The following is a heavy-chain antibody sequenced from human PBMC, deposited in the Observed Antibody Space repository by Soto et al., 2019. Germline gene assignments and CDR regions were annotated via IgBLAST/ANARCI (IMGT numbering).Heavy chain of an antibody. CDR1: GFTFSNYA. J-gene: IGHJ4*02. CDR3: AKAYFVWSSEQPYYFDY. V-gene: IGHV3-23*01. D-gene: IGHD3-16*01. Sequence: GGSLRLSSAASGFTFSNYAMTWVRQGPGKGLEWVSGISGSGGRSYYADSVKGRFTISRDNSKSTLYLQMNSLRAEDTAVYYCAKAYFVWSSEQPYYFDYWGQGTQVTVSS. CDR2: ISGSGGRS.